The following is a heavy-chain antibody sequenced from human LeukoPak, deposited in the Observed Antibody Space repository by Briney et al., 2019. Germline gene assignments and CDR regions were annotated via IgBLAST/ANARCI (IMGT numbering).Heavy chain of an antibody. CDR1: GVSLNTYY. Sequence: PSETLSLTCGVSGVSLNTYYWTWIRQPPGKGLEWIGYIYYSGSTNYNPSLKSRVTISVDTSKNQFSLKLSSVTAADTAVYYCARTSGHGIAAAVTYYYYYMDVWGKGTTVTISS. V-gene: IGHV4-59*01. CDR3: ARTSGHGIAAAVTYYYYYMDV. CDR2: IYYSGST. D-gene: IGHD6-13*01. J-gene: IGHJ6*03.